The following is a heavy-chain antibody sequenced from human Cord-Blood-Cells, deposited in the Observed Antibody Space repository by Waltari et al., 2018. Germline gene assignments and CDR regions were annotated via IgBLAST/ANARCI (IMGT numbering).Heavy chain of an antibody. CDR1: GGSISSSSYN. CDR2: IYYSGST. CDR3: ARGGIVVVPAALYFQH. D-gene: IGHD2-2*01. J-gene: IGHJ1*01. Sequence: QLQLQESGPGLVKPSETLSLTCPVSGGSISSSSYNRGCIRPPPVKGVEWIGSIYYSGSTYYNPSLKSRVTISVDTSKNQFSLKLSSGTAADTAVYYCARGGIVVVPAALYFQHWGRGTLVTVSS. V-gene: IGHV4-39*01.